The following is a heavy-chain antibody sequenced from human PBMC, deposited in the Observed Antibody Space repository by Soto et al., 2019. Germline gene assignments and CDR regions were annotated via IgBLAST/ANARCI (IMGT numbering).Heavy chain of an antibody. Sequence: GGSLRLSCAASGFTFSSYDMHWVRQATGKGLEWVSAIGTAGDTYYPGSVKGRFTISRENAKNSLYLQMNSLRAEDTAVYYCARAGARMISGSSGFPDVWGQGTTVTVSS. CDR2: IGTAGDT. CDR3: ARAGARMISGSSGFPDV. V-gene: IGHV3-13*01. CDR1: GFTFSSYD. J-gene: IGHJ6*02. D-gene: IGHD3-22*01.